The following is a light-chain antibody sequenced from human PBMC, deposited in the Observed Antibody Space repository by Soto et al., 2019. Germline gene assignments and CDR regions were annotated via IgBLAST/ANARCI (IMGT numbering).Light chain of an antibody. CDR2: VAS. CDR1: QRGTNN. V-gene: IGKV3-20*01. J-gene: IGKJ1*01. CDR3: QQYGDSPWT. Sequence: IVMTQSPATLSVSPGESATLSCRTSQRGTNNLAWSQQNPGQAPRLLFYVASTRATGVPDRFSGSGSGTDFTLTISRLEPEDFAVYYCQQYGDSPWTFGQGTKVDIK.